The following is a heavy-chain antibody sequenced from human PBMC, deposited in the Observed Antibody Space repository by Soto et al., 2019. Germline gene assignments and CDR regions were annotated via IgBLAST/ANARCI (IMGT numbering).Heavy chain of an antibody. CDR3: ARGVRYYDFWSGYSGDYYYYYGMDV. J-gene: IGHJ6*02. D-gene: IGHD3-3*01. CDR1: GYTFTSYA. Sequence: QVQLVQSGAEVKKPGASVKVSCKASGYTFTSYAMHWVRQAPGQRLEWMGWINAGNGNTKYSQKFQGRVTITRDTSASTAYMELSSLRSEDTAVDYCARGVRYYDFWSGYSGDYYYYYGMDVWGQGTTVTVSS. CDR2: INAGNGNT. V-gene: IGHV1-3*01.